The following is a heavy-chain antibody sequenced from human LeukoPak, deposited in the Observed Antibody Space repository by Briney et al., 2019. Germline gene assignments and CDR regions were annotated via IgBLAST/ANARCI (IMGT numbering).Heavy chain of an antibody. Sequence: PSETLSLTCTVSGYSISSGYYWGWIRQPPGKGLEWIGSIYHSGSTYYNPSLKSRVTISVDTSKNQFSLKLSSVTAADTAVYYCARDRGRGERYFDYWGQGTLVTVSS. CDR2: IYHSGST. CDR3: ARDRGRGERYFDY. D-gene: IGHD3-16*01. CDR1: GYSISSGYY. J-gene: IGHJ4*02. V-gene: IGHV4-38-2*02.